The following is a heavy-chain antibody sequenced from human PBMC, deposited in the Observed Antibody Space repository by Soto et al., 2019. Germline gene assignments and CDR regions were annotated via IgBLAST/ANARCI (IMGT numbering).Heavy chain of an antibody. CDR1: GFTFSSYS. Sequence: GGSLRLSCAASGFTFSSYSMNWVRQAPGKGLEWVSYISSSSSTIYYADSVKGRFTISRDNAKNSLYLQMNSLRAEDTAVYYCARGPFYSSSSADYWGQGTLVTVSS. CDR2: ISSSSSTI. CDR3: ARGPFYSSSSADY. V-gene: IGHV3-48*01. D-gene: IGHD6-6*01. J-gene: IGHJ4*02.